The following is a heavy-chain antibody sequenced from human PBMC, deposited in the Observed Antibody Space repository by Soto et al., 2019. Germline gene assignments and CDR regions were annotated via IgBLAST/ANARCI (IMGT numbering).Heavy chain of an antibody. J-gene: IGHJ3*02. CDR2: SNPSDGFT. V-gene: IGHV1-46*01. CDR3: ARMDYESPFDI. D-gene: IGHD3-22*01. Sequence: QVQLVQSGAEVKKPGASVKVSCKASGFTFTRYYMHWVRQAPGQGLEWMGISNPSDGFTSYAQKFQGRVTMTRDTSTSTVYMEVSSLRSEDTAVYYCARMDYESPFDIWGQGTMITVSS. CDR1: GFTFTRYY.